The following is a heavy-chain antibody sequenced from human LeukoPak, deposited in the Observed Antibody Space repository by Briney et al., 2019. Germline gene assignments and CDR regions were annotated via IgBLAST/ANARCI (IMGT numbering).Heavy chain of an antibody. CDR1: GFTVSSNY. CDR2: IYSGGST. CDR3: ARVHFYYMDI. D-gene: IGHD5/OR15-5a*01. J-gene: IGHJ6*03. Sequence: GGSLRLSCAASGFTVSSNYMSWVRQAPGKGLEWVSVIYSGGSTYYADSVKGRFTISRDNSKNTLFLQMDSLRADDTAVYYCARVHFYYMDIWGKGTTVTISS. V-gene: IGHV3-66*01.